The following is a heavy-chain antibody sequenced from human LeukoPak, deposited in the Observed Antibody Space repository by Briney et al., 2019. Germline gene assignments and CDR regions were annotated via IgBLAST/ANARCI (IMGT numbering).Heavy chain of an antibody. D-gene: IGHD1-26*01. V-gene: IGHV3-48*04. Sequence: PGGSLRLSCAASEFNFHVYNINWVRQAPGKGLEWVSHISSDGRTIYCADSVKGRFTISRDNAKKSVFLQMNSLRVEDTAVYYCAREWVYYYYMDVWGKGTTVTVSS. CDR2: ISSDGRTI. CDR3: AREWVYYYYMDV. CDR1: EFNFHVYN. J-gene: IGHJ6*03.